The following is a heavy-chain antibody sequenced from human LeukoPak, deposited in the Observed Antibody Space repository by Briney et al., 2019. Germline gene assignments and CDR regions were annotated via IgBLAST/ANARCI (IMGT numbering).Heavy chain of an antibody. CDR1: GGSFSGYY. Sequence: SETLSLTCAVSGGSFSGYYWSWIRQAPGKGLEWIGEINHSGSTNYNPSLKSRVTISTDTSKNQFSLKLTSVTAADPAMYYCARTGVVAFHLYYFHMDGLGNGNTVPRSS. CDR3: ARTGVVAFHLYYFHMDG. V-gene: IGHV4-34*01. D-gene: IGHD3-3*01. J-gene: IGHJ6*03. CDR2: INHSGST.